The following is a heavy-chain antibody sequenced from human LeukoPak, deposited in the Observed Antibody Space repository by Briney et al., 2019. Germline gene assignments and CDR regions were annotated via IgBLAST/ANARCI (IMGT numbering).Heavy chain of an antibody. D-gene: IGHD3-16*02. CDR2: IHHDGRI. J-gene: IGHJ4*02. Sequence: GSLRLSCAASGFTFSDYSMNWVRQPPGKGLEWIGEIHHDGRINYNPSLKSRVTLSVDKSKNQFSLRLNSVTAADTAMYYCARSHDHLWGNYPDYWGQGTLVTVSS. CDR1: GFTFSDYS. CDR3: ARSHDHLWGNYPDY. V-gene: IGHV4-34*01.